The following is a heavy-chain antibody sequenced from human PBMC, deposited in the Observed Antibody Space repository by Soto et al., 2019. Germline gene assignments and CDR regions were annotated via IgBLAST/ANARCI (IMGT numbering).Heavy chain of an antibody. CDR3: ARLPSVLPVVDM. Sequence: QVHLVQSGAEVKKPGSSVKVSCQASGGPFSNYALSWVRQAPGHGLEWIGGIIPISGTTDYAQKFQARVTITADESTNTAYMELSSLRADDTAVYYCARLPSVLPVVDMWGQGTLVTVSS. J-gene: IGHJ3*02. CDR1: GGPFSNYA. V-gene: IGHV1-69*01. CDR2: IIPISGTT.